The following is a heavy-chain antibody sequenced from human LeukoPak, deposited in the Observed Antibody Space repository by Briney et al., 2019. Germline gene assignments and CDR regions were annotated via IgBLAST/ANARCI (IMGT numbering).Heavy chain of an antibody. D-gene: IGHD2-21*02. CDR3: ARGPYCGGDCYYNLFDP. Sequence: SETLSLTCAVYGGSFSGYYWSWIRQPPGKGLEWIGEINHSGSTNYNPSLKSRVTISVERSKNQFSLKLSSVTAADTAVYYCARGPYCGGDCYYNLFDPWGQGTLVTVSS. CDR1: GGSFSGYY. CDR2: INHSGST. V-gene: IGHV4-34*01. J-gene: IGHJ5*02.